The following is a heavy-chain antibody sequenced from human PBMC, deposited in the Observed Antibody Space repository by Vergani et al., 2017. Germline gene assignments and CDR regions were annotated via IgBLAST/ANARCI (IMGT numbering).Heavy chain of an antibody. CDR3: ASRDITIVGVVIIRGYYYYGMDV. J-gene: IGHJ6*02. V-gene: IGHV1-69*01. Sequence: QVQLVQSGAEVKKPGSSVKVSCKASGGTFSSYAISWVRQAPGQGLEWMVGIIPIFGTANYAQKFQGRVTITADESTSTAYMELSSLRSEDTAVYYCASRDITIVGVVIIRGYYYYGMDVWGQGTTVTVSS. CDR1: GGTFSSYA. D-gene: IGHD3-3*01. CDR2: IIPIFGTA.